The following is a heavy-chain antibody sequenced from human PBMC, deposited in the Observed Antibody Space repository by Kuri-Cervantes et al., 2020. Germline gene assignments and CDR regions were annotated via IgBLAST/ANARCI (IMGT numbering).Heavy chain of an antibody. Sequence: GESLKISCAASGFTFSSYWMSWVRQAPGKGPEWVANIKQDGSEKYYVDSVKGRFTISRDNAKNSLYLQMNSLRAEDTAVYYCARDLGFYDILTSNAFDIWGQGTMVTVSS. D-gene: IGHD3-9*01. V-gene: IGHV3-7*01. CDR2: IKQDGSEK. CDR1: GFTFSSYW. CDR3: ARDLGFYDILTSNAFDI. J-gene: IGHJ3*02.